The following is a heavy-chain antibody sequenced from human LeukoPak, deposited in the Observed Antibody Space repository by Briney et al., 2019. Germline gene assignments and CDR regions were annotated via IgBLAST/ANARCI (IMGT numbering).Heavy chain of an antibody. CDR3: TKRLYSSGWSAFDI. V-gene: IGHV3-23*05. J-gene: IGHJ3*02. CDR1: GFTFSNYP. Sequence: GGSLRLSCAASGFTFSNYPMNWVRQAPGKGLEWVSSIVTSGDTFHADSGKGRFTISRDNSKNTLYLQMNSLRAEDTAIYYCTKRLYSSGWSAFDIWGLGTMVTVSS. CDR2: IVTSGDT. D-gene: IGHD6-19*01.